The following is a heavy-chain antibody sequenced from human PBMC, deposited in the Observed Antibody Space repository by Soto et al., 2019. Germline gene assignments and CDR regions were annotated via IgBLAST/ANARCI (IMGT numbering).Heavy chain of an antibody. CDR3: ATRSPAFDF. V-gene: IGHV1-18*01. CDR2: ISTSKGDT. J-gene: IGHJ4*02. CDR1: GYTFTSYG. Sequence: QVQMVQSGPEVKKPGASVKVSCKTSGYTFTSYGVAWVRQAPGQGLEWTGWISTSKGDTTYAQKFQGRVTMTTDTSTSTAYMELRSLRSDDTAVYYCATRSPAFDFWGQGTLVTVSS.